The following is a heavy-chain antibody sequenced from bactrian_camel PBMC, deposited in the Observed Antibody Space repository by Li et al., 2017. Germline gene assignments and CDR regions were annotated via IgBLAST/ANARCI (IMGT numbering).Heavy chain of an antibody. V-gene: IGHV3S55*01. Sequence: LVESGGGSVQAGGSLTLSCTGSGFSFDDADMGWYRQGSGSECKLVSALASYGTTYYTDSVKGRFTISRDNAKNALYLQIDSAKTEDTGVYYCASASTNYWGQGTQVTVS. D-gene: IGHD2*01. CDR3: ASASTNY. CDR1: GFSFDDAD. J-gene: IGHJ4*01. CDR2: LASYGTT.